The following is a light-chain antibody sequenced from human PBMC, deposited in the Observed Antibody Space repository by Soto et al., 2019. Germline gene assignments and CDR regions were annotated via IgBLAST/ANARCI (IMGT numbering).Light chain of an antibody. CDR3: QTWGTGIRVV. Sequence: QPVLTQSPSDSASLGASVKLTCTLTSGHRSYAIAWHQQHPEKGPRYLMKVNSDGSHTKGDGVPDRFSGSSSGAERYLTISSLHSEDEADYYCQTWGTGIRVVFGGGTKLTVL. CDR2: VNSDGSH. J-gene: IGLJ2*01. V-gene: IGLV4-69*02. CDR1: SGHRSYA.